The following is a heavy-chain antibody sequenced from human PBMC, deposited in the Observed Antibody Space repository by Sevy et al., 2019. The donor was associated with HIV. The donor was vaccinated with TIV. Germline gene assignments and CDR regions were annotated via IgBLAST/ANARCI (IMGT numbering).Heavy chain of an antibody. Sequence: GGSLRLSCAASGFTFSSYGMHWVRQAPGKGLEWVAVISYDGSNKYYADSVKGRFTISRDNSKNTLYLQMNSLRDEDTAVYYCAKDKVSSSSWYGMDVWGQGTTVTVSS. V-gene: IGHV3-30*18. CDR1: GFTFSSYG. D-gene: IGHD6-13*01. J-gene: IGHJ6*02. CDR3: AKDKVSSSSWYGMDV. CDR2: ISYDGSNK.